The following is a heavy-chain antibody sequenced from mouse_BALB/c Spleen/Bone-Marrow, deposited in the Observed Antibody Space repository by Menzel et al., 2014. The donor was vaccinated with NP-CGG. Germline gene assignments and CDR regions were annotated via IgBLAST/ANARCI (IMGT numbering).Heavy chain of an antibody. CDR2: ISGGDAYT. Sequence: EVQGVESGGDLVKPGGSLKLSCAASELTYSSYGMSWVRQTPDKRLEWVATISGGDAYTYYPDSVKGRITISRDSAKNILFLRMSSVKSEDSAMYYGGRGDGSIDYWGQGTSVTVSS. V-gene: IGHV5-6*01. CDR1: ELTYSSYG. D-gene: IGHD3-3*01. CDR3: GRGDGSIDY. J-gene: IGHJ4*01.